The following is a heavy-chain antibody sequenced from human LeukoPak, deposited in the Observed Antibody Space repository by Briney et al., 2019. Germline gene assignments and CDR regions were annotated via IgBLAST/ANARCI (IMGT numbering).Heavy chain of an antibody. CDR1: GFTFSRYA. Sequence: GGSLRLSCAASGFTFSRYAMHWARQAPGKGLEWVTFISFNGDTTYYADSVKGRFTISRDNSKRMVYLQMNSLRAEDTAVYYCARDLSEKYSSDYWGQGNLATVSS. D-gene: IGHD2/OR15-2a*01. J-gene: IGHJ4*02. CDR3: ARDLSEKYSSDY. CDR2: ISFNGDTT. V-gene: IGHV3-30-3*01.